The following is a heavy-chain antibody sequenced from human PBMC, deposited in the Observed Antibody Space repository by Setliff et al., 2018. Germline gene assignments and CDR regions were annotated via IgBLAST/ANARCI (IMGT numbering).Heavy chain of an antibody. D-gene: IGHD5-18*01. CDR3: AREFPYVDTGAYYFDY. CDR1: GYSFTSYY. J-gene: IGHJ4*02. V-gene: IGHV1-46*01. CDR2: ISPSGGSA. Sequence: GASVKVSCKASGYSFTSYYIHWVRQAPGLGLEWMGIISPSGGSASYAQKFQGRVTMTRDTSTSTVYMELSSLRSEDTAVYYCAREFPYVDTGAYYFDYWGQGTLVTVS.